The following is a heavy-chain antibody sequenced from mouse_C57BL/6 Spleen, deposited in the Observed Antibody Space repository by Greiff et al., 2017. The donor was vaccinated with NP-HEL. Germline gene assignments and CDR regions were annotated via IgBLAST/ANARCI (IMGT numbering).Heavy chain of an antibody. CDR1: GYASIRYW. CDR2: FYLGDGGT. J-gene: IGHJ1*01. Sequence: VLLQQSGAELVKPGASVKIPCKASGYASIRYWMNWVKQRPGKGLEWIGQFYLGDGGTNYNGKLKGKATLTADNPSSTACMQHSSLTSEEAAVYFWSRKGGVNYYDYDGYFDDWGPGTTVTVSS. D-gene: IGHD2-4*01. V-gene: IGHV1-80*01. CDR3: SRKGGVNYYDYDGYFDD.